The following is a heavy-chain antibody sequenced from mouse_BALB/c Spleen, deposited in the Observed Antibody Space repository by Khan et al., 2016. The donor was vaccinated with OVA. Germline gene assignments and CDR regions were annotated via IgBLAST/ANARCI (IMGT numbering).Heavy chain of an antibody. D-gene: IGHD2-13*01. CDR3: ARGGGGDRFAY. V-gene: IGHV1S137*01. CDR2: ISSYYGDA. J-gene: IGHJ3*01. Sequence: QVQLQQSGAELVRPGVSVKISCKGSGYTFTDFTVHWVKQSHVKSLEWIGVISSYYGDATYNQNFKDKATLTVDKSSSTAYMELARLKSEDSAIYCCARGGGGDRFAYWGQGTLVTVSA. CDR1: GYTFTDFT.